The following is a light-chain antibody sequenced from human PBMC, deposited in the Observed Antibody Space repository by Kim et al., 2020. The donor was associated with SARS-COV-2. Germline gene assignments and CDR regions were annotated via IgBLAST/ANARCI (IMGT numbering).Light chain of an antibody. Sequence: ALGQTVRIPCYGDSLRSYYASWYQQTPAQAPVLVIYGKSNRPSGLPSRFSGSRPGNTASLTLPGAQAEDEADYYCHSRDSSGNHQVFGGGTQLTVL. CDR3: HSRDSSGNHQV. CDR2: GKS. CDR1: SLRSYY. V-gene: IGLV3-19*01. J-gene: IGLJ3*02.